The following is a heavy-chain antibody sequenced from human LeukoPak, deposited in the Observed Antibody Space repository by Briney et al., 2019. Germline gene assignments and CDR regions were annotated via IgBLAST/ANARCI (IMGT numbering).Heavy chain of an antibody. Sequence: PGGSLRLSCAASGCTFSSYWMSWVRQAPGKGLEWVANIKQDGSEKYYVDSVKGRFAISRDNAKNSLYLQMNSLRAEDTAVYYCARERLGELSLYYWGQGTLVTVSS. CDR2: IKQDGSEK. CDR1: GCTFSSYW. J-gene: IGHJ4*02. D-gene: IGHD3-16*02. CDR3: ARERLGELSLYY. V-gene: IGHV3-7*01.